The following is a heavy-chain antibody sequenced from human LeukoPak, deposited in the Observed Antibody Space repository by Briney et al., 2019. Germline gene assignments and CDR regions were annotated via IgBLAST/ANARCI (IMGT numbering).Heavy chain of an antibody. D-gene: IGHD6-19*01. CDR3: ARSLRGWYKDY. CDR1: GYTFTNYD. Sequence: GASVKVSCKASGYTFTNYDINWVRQATGQGLEWMGWVNPNSGNTAYAQKFQGRVTMTRDTSINTAYMELSSLRSEDTAVYYCARSLRGWYKDYWGQGTLVTVSS. V-gene: IGHV1-8*01. CDR2: VNPNSGNT. J-gene: IGHJ4*02.